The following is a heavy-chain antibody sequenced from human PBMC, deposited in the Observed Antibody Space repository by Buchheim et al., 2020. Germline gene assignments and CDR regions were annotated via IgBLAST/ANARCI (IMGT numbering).Heavy chain of an antibody. Sequence: QVQLVQSGAEVKKPGASVKVSCKASGYTFTSYYMHWVRQAPGQGLEWMGIINPSGGSTSYAQKFQGRVTMTRDTSTSTGDMELSSLRSEDTAVYYCARDGFRYYDSSGYSAEYFQHWGQGTL. D-gene: IGHD3-22*01. CDR1: GYTFTSYY. V-gene: IGHV1-46*03. J-gene: IGHJ1*01. CDR2: INPSGGST. CDR3: ARDGFRYYDSSGYSAEYFQH.